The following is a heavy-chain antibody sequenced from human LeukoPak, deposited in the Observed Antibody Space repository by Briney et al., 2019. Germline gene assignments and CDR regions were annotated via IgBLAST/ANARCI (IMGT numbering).Heavy chain of an antibody. J-gene: IGHJ4*02. Sequence: GGSLRLSCAASGFTVSRNYMSWVRQAPGRGLEWVSVIYAGGTTYYADSVKGRFTISRDDSKNALYLQMNRLTAEDTAVYYCARDLEGYFDYWGQGTLVTVSS. CDR3: ARDLEGYFDY. CDR2: IYAGGTT. V-gene: IGHV3-53*01. CDR1: GFTVSRNY. D-gene: IGHD1-1*01.